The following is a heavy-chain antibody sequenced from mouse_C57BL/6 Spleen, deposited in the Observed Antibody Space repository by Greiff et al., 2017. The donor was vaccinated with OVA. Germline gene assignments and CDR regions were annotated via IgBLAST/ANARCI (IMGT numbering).Heavy chain of an antibody. V-gene: IGHV3-6*01. Sequence: EVQLVESGPGLVKPSQSLSLTCSVTGYSITSGYYWNWIRQFPGNKLEWMGYISYDGSNNYNPSLKNRISITRDTSKNQFFLKLNSVTTEDTATYYCARDGYSYFDVWGTGTTVTVSS. CDR1: GYSITSGYY. CDR2: ISYDGSN. D-gene: IGHD2-3*01. CDR3: ARDGYSYFDV. J-gene: IGHJ1*03.